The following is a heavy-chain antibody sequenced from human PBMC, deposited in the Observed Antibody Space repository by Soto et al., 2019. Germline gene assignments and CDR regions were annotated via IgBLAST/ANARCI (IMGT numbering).Heavy chain of an antibody. J-gene: IGHJ3*02. CDR2: ISYDGSNK. CDR3: AKLASGGYDSLGAFDI. CDR1: GFTFSSYG. Sequence: GGSLRLSCAASGFTFSSYGMHWVRQAPGKGLEWVAVISYDGSNKYYADSVKGRFTISRDNSKNTLYLQMNSLRAEDTAVYYCAKLASGGYDSLGAFDIWGQGTMVTVSS. V-gene: IGHV3-30*18. D-gene: IGHD5-12*01.